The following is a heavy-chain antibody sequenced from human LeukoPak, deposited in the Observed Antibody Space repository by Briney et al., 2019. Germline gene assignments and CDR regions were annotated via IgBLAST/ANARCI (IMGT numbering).Heavy chain of an antibody. CDR2: IKQDGSEK. D-gene: IGHD4-23*01. J-gene: IGHJ6*03. CDR3: ARTVVQYMDV. Sequence: GGSLRLSCAASGFTFSSYAMHWVRQAPGKGLEWVANIKQDGSEKYYVDSVKGRFTISKDNAKNSLYLQMNSLRAEDTAVYYCARTVVQYMDVWGKGTTVTVSS. V-gene: IGHV3-7*01. CDR1: GFTFSSYA.